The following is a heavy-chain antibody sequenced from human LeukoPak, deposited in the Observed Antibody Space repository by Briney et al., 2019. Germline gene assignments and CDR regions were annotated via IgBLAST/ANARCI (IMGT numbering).Heavy chain of an antibody. J-gene: IGHJ3*02. CDR3: ARDYPLVLRYFDWLLGGAFDI. V-gene: IGHV3-33*01. D-gene: IGHD3-9*01. CDR1: GFTFSSCG. CDR2: IWYDGSNK. Sequence: GRSLRLSCAASGFTFSSCGMHWVRQAPGKGLEWVAVIWYDGSNKYYADSVKGRFTISRDNSKNTLYLQMNSLRAEDTAVYYCARDYPLVLRYFDWLLGGAFDIWGQGTMVTVSS.